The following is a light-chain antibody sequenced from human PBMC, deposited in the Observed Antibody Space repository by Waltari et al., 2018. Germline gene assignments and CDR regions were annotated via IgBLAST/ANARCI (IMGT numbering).Light chain of an antibody. J-gene: IGLJ2*01. CDR1: SSDVGSHKF. CDR3: CSYVGGITPFLV. Sequence: QSALTQPASVSGSPGQSITISCSGTSSDVGSHKFASWFQQHPGKFPKLMIYESSKRPSGVSNRFSGSKSYNTASLTITGLQTEDEAEYYCCSYVGGITPFLVFGGGTKVTVL. CDR2: ESS. V-gene: IGLV2-23*01.